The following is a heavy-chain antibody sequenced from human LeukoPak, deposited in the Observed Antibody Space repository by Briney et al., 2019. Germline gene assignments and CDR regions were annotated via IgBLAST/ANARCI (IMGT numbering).Heavy chain of an antibody. CDR3: ASYSSGWRGYYYYGMDV. D-gene: IGHD6-19*01. CDR1: GFTFSSYA. J-gene: IGHJ6*02. V-gene: IGHV3-23*01. CDR2: TSGSGGST. Sequence: GGSLRLSCAASGFTFSSYAMSWVRQAPGKGLEWVSATSGSGGSTYYADSVKGRFTISRDNSKNTLYLQMNSLRAEDTAVYYCASYSSGWRGYYYYGMDVWGQGTTVTVSS.